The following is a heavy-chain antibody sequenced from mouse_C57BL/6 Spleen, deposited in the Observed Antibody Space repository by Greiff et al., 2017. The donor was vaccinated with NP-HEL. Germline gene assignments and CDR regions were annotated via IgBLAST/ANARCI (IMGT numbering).Heavy chain of an antibody. Sequence: EVKLEESGGGLVKPGGSLKLSCAASGFTFSDYGMHWVRQAPEKGLEWVAYISSGSSTIYYADTVKGRFTISRDNAKNTLFLQMTSLRSEDTAMYYCANTMVTTGGYYYAMDYWGQGTSVTVSS. J-gene: IGHJ4*01. V-gene: IGHV5-17*01. CDR1: GFTFSDYG. CDR3: ANTMVTTGGYYYAMDY. D-gene: IGHD2-2*01. CDR2: ISSGSSTI.